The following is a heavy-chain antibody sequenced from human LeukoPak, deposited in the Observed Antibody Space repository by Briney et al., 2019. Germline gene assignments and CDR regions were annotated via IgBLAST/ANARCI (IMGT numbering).Heavy chain of an antibody. CDR1: GGSISSDY. J-gene: IGHJ4*02. CDR3: ARFSWYIDY. V-gene: IGHV4-59*01. Sequence: SETLSLTCTVSGGSISSDYWSWIRQPPGKGLEWIGYVYCTGSTKYNPSLKSRVTISVDTSKNQFSLKLSSVTAADTAVYYCARFSWYIDYWGQGTLVTVSS. CDR2: VYCTGST.